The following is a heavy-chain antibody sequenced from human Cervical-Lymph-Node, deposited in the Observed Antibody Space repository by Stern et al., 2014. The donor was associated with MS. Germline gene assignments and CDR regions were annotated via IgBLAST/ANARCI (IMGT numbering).Heavy chain of an antibody. D-gene: IGHD4/OR15-4a*01. Sequence: QLVESGGGLVQPGGSLRLSCAASGFTFSAYWMTWVRQAPGKRLEWVSHMREDGRDQYYADSVEGRFTISRDNTRNSLYLQMNSLRAEDTAIYYCAGDKAPVGANWFDPWGQGTLVIVSS. CDR3: AGDKAPVGANWFDP. J-gene: IGHJ5*02. CDR1: GFTFSAYW. CDR2: MREDGRDQ. V-gene: IGHV3-7*01.